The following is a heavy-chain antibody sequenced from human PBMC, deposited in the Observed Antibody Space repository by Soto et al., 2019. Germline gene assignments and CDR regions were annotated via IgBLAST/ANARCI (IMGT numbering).Heavy chain of an antibody. D-gene: IGHD3-22*01. V-gene: IGHV3-23*01. J-gene: IGHJ4*02. CDR1: GFIFSTYT. Sequence: HPGGSLRLSCAASGFIFSTYTMNWVRQAPGKGLEWVSSIRGSDGSTHYADSVKGRFTISRDNPKNTLSLQMDSLRAEDTAIYYCAKGEGSSAYSPFDSWGLGTLVTVSS. CDR3: AKGEGSSAYSPFDS. CDR2: IRGSDGST.